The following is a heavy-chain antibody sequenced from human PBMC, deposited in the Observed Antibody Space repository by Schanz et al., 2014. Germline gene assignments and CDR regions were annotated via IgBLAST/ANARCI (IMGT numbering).Heavy chain of an antibody. D-gene: IGHD5-12*01. CDR2: ISVYNHNK. CDR1: GYIFINSG. CDR3: ASPSGYSDYGTYFDF. Sequence: QVQLVQSGAEVKKPGATVKVSCKASGYIFINSGISWVRQAPGQGLEWMGWISVYNHNKEYDQKFQGRVTITRDTSASTAYMELSSLRTEDTAVYYCASPSGYSDYGTYFDFWGQGTLVTVSS. J-gene: IGHJ4*02. V-gene: IGHV1-18*01.